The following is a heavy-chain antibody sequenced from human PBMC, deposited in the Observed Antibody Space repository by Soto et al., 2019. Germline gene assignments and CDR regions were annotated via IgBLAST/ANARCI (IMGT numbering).Heavy chain of an antibody. CDR3: VTQYFDY. CDR2: ISADGGST. V-gene: IGHV3-23*01. CDR1: GFTFSSYV. J-gene: IGHJ4*02. Sequence: GALRLSCAASGFTFSSYVVGWVRQAPGKGLEWVSTISADGGSTYYADSVKGRFTISRDNSKNTLYLQMNSLRAEDTAIYYSVTQYFDYWGQGTLVTVSS.